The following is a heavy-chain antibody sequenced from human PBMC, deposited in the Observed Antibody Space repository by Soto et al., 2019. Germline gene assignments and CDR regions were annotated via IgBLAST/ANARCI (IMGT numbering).Heavy chain of an antibody. V-gene: IGHV1-18*04. CDR3: ARDPFYTGSNLQVGYFDS. Sequence: ASVKVSCKASGFSFTSSGFNWVRQAPGQGLEWVGWVSAKSGDTKCVENLQGRVTMTSDTSTSTAYMELRSLRSDDTAVYYCARDPFYTGSNLQVGYFDSWGQGTLVTVSS. D-gene: IGHD1-26*01. CDR1: GFSFTSSG. J-gene: IGHJ4*02. CDR2: VSAKSGDT.